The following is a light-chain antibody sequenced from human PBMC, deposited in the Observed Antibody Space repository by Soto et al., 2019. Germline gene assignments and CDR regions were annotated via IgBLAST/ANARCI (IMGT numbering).Light chain of an antibody. J-gene: IGKJ1*01. Sequence: EIVLTQSPDTLSLSPGERATLSCRASQSVSSNSLAWYQQKTGQTPRLLIYISSTRAPGIPDRFRGSGSGKNFTLTISRLEPEDGAVYYCQQYASSPWTFGQGTKVEIK. CDR3: QQYASSPWT. CDR1: QSVSSNS. CDR2: ISS. V-gene: IGKV3-20*01.